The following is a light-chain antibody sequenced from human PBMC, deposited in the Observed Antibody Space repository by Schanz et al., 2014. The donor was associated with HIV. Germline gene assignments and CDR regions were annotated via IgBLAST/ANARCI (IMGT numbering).Light chain of an antibody. CDR2: DVS. Sequence: QSALTQPTSVSGSPGQSITIPCTGTSSDAGGYNYPSWYQQHPSKAPQLMIYDVSDRPSGVPDRFSGSKSGNTASLTISGLQAEDEADYYCSAYGGSNNLVFGGGTKLTVL. CDR1: SSDAGGYNY. CDR3: SAYGGSNNLV. J-gene: IGLJ3*02. V-gene: IGLV2-8*01.